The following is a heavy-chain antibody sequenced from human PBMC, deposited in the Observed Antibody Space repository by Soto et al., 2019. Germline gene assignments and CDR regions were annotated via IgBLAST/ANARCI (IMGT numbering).Heavy chain of an antibody. J-gene: IGHJ5*02. CDR2: MNANSGNT. V-gene: IGHV1-8*01. CDR3: ARGDEGHYDFWRFDP. Sequence: QVQLVQSGAEVKKPGASVKVSCKASGYTFTSYDINWVRQATGQGLEWMGWMNANSGNTGYTQKFQGRVTITRNTSKSTAYMELSRLRSEDTAVYYCARGDEGHYDFWRFDPWGQGTLVTVSS. D-gene: IGHD3-3*01. CDR1: GYTFTSYD.